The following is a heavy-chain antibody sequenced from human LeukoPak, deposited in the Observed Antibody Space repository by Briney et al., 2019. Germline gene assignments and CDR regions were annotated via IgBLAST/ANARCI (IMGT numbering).Heavy chain of an antibody. CDR1: GYTLTSHY. CDR2: INPNTGAT. V-gene: IGHV1-2*02. Sequence: GASVKVSCKASGYTLTSHYLHWVRQAPGQGLEWMGWINPNTGATTYAQRFQGRVTLTRDTSISTAYVDLSRLRPDDTAVYYCASVGVVADYGLDVWGQGTTVTVSS. CDR3: ASVGVVADYGLDV. J-gene: IGHJ6*02. D-gene: IGHD2-15*01.